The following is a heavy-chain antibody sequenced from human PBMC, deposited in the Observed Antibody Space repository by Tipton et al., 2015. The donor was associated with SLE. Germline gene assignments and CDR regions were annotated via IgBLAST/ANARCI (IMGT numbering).Heavy chain of an antibody. V-gene: IGHV4-34*01. CDR2: INHSGST. CDR1: GGSFSGYY. Sequence: TLSLTCAVYGGSFSGYYWGWIRQPPGKGLEWIGEINHSGSTNYNPSLKSRVTISVDTSKNQFSLKLRSVTAADTAVYYCARPLYYYYYMDVWGKGTTVTVSS. J-gene: IGHJ6*03. CDR3: ARPLYYYYYMDV.